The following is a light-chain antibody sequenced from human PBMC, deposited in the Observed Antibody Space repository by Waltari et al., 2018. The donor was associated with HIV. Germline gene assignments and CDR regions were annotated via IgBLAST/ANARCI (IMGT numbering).Light chain of an antibody. V-gene: IGLV1-40*01. CDR3: QSYDTRLSGSV. CDR2: GNN. Sequence: QSALTQPHSVSGAPGQTVTISCTGSSSNIGARAHFDVHWYQQLPGTAPKLLIYGNNNRPSGVPDRFSGSKSGASASLAITGLQAEDEADYYCQSYDTRLSGSVFGGGTKLTVL. J-gene: IGLJ3*02. CDR1: SSNIGARAHFD.